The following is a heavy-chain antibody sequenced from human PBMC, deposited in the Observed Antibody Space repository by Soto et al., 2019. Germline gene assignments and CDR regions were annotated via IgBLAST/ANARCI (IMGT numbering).Heavy chain of an antibody. D-gene: IGHD3-9*01. J-gene: IGHJ6*02. V-gene: IGHV3-30*18. CDR3: AKAPGRITMFSPNYGMDV. CDR1: GFTFGTYG. CDR2: ISYDGSNK. Sequence: QVQLVESGGGVVQPGRSLRLSCAASGFTFGTYGMHWVRQAPGKGLQWVALISYDGSNKYYADSVKGRFTISRHNSKNTLYLQMNSLRAADSAVYYCAKAPGRITMFSPNYGMDVWGQGATVTVSS.